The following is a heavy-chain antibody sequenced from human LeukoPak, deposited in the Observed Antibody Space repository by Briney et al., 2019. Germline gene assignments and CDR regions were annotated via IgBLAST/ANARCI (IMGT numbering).Heavy chain of an antibody. V-gene: IGHV3-48*01. CDR3: AKDPYDSSGYYFPGAFDI. Sequence: PRGCLRLSPAAPGFTSSSCSMTWVRAAPGKGVGWGSYMCSSSSTIYYADSVKGRFNFSRDNSKNSLYLQMNSLRAEDTAVYYCAKDPYDSSGYYFPGAFDIWGQGTMVTVSS. CDR2: MCSSSSTI. D-gene: IGHD3-22*01. CDR1: GFTSSSCS. J-gene: IGHJ3*02.